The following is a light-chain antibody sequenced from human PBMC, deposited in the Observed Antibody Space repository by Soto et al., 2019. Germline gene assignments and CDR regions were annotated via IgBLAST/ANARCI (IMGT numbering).Light chain of an antibody. Sequence: QSALTQPPSASGSPGQSVTISCTGAISDVGGYDFVSWYQHHPGKAPKPMIYEVIRRPSGVPDRFSGSKSGNTASLTVSGLQAEDEGDYYCSSYAGDNNYVFGTGTKVTVL. J-gene: IGLJ1*01. CDR3: SSYAGDNNYV. CDR1: ISDVGGYDF. CDR2: EVI. V-gene: IGLV2-8*01.